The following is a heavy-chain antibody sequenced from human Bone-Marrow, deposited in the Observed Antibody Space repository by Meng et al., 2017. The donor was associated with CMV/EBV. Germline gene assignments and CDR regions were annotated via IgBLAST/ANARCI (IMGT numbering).Heavy chain of an antibody. Sequence: VSGFSSSSRNWWSWVRQPPGEGLEWIGEIYHSGNTNYNPSLKSRVTISVDKSKNQFSLKLSSVTAADTAVYYCASGAYSYGFDCDYWGQGTLVTVSS. CDR1: GFSSSSRNW. J-gene: IGHJ4*02. CDR3: ASGAYSYGFDCDY. CDR2: IYHSGNT. V-gene: IGHV4-4*02. D-gene: IGHD5-18*01.